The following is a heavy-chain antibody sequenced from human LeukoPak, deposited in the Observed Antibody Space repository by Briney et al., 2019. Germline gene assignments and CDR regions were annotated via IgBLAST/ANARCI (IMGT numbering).Heavy chain of an antibody. D-gene: IGHD1-26*01. Sequence: EESLRISCKGSGYSFTSYWISWVRQMPGKGLEWMGRIDPSDSYTNYSPSLQGHVTFSADKSISTAYLQWSSLKASDTAMYYCARHTRWDLPHGMDVWGKGTTVTVSS. CDR1: GYSFTSYW. V-gene: IGHV5-10-1*01. CDR2: IDPSDSYT. CDR3: ARHTRWDLPHGMDV. J-gene: IGHJ6*04.